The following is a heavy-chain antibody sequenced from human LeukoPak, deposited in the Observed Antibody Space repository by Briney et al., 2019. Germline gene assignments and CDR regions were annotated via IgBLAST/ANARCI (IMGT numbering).Heavy chain of an antibody. CDR3: ATPRGSGSYLAFDY. V-gene: IGHV1-46*01. CDR2: INPSGGST. D-gene: IGHD1-26*01. J-gene: IGHJ4*02. Sequence: ASVKVSCKASGYTFTSYYMHWVRQAPGQGLEWMGMINPSGGSTNYALKFQGRVTMTRDTSTSTVYMELSSLRAEDTAVYYCATPRGSGSYLAFDYWGQGTLVTVSS. CDR1: GYTFTSYY.